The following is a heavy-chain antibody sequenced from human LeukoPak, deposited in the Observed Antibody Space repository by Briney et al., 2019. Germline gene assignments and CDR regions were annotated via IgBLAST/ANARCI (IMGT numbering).Heavy chain of an antibody. Sequence: GSLRLSCTASGFTFSSYAMSWVRQAPGKGLEWVSAISGSGGSTYYADSVKGRFTISRDNSKNTLYLQMNSLRAEDTAVYYCAKRSPLYDILTGYYFDYWGQGTLVTVSS. CDR3: AKRSPLYDILTGYYFDY. D-gene: IGHD3-9*01. V-gene: IGHV3-23*01. J-gene: IGHJ4*02. CDR2: ISGSGGST. CDR1: GFTFSSYA.